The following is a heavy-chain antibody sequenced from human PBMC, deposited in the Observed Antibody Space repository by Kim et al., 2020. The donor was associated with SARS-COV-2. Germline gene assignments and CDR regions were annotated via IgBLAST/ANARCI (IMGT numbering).Heavy chain of an antibody. CDR2: ISSSSSYI. D-gene: IGHD5-18*01. CDR1: GFTFSSYS. CDR3: ARVHEDTAMVGYYYYYGMDV. V-gene: IGHV3-21*01. Sequence: GGSLRLSCAASGFTFSSYSMNWVRQAPGKGLEWVSSISSSSSYIYYADSVKGRFTISRDNAKNSLYLQMNSLRAEDTAVYYCARVHEDTAMVGYYYYYGMDVWGQGTTVTVSS. J-gene: IGHJ6*02.